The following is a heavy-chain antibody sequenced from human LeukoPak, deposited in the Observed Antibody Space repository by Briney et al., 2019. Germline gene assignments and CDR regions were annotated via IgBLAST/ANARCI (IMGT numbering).Heavy chain of an antibody. J-gene: IGHJ4*02. Sequence: GGSLRLSCAASGFTFSSYAMHWVRQAPGKGLEWVAVISYDGSNKYYADSVKGRFTISRDNSKNTRYLQMNSLRAEDTAVYYCARGAGQPLWGQGTLVTVSS. D-gene: IGHD6-13*01. V-gene: IGHV3-30-3*01. CDR3: ARGAGQPL. CDR1: GFTFSSYA. CDR2: ISYDGSNK.